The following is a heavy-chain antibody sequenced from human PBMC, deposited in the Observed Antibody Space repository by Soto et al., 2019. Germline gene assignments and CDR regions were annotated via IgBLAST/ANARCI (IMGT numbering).Heavy chain of an antibody. CDR1: GYSFVDYG. J-gene: IGHJ4*02. Sequence: QIQMVQSGAEVKDPGASVKVSCKTSGYSFVDYGIDWVRQAPGQDLQWMGWIGLYHTLTKYTPQFQDRVTITSDTSARTVYMEVGSLRSDDTATYYCVIHDKTISLDHWGPGTRVTVSS. CDR3: VIHDKTISLDH. V-gene: IGHV1-18*01. D-gene: IGHD3-22*01. CDR2: IGLYHTLT.